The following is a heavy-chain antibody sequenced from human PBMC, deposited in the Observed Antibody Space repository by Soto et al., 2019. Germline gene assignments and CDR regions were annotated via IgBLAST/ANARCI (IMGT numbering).Heavy chain of an antibody. V-gene: IGHV4-59*01. J-gene: IGHJ5*02. CDR2: IYYRGST. D-gene: IGHD2-21*02. Sequence: PSETLSLTCTVSGGSISSYYWSWIRQPPGKGLEWIGYIYYRGSTNYNPSLKSRVTISVDTSKNQFSLKLSSVTAADTAVYYCVAGRYCGGDCLSWFDPWGQGTLVTVSS. CDR3: VAGRYCGGDCLSWFDP. CDR1: GGSISSYY.